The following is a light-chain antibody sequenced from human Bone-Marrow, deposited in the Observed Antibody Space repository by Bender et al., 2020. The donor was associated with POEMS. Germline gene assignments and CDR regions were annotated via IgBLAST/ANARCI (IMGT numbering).Light chain of an antibody. V-gene: IGLV2-23*01. CDR3: CSYSGTTTYV. J-gene: IGLJ1*01. Sequence: QSALTQPASVSGSPGQSITIPCTGSSSDIGSYKLVSWYQQRPGKVPRLIIYEDTKRPSGVSDRFAGSKSGNTASLTVSGLQAEDDAHYYCCSYSGTTTYVFGTGTKVTVL. CDR1: SSDIGSYKL. CDR2: EDT.